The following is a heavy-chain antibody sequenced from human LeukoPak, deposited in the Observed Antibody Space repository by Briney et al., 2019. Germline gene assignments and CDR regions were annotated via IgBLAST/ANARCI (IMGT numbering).Heavy chain of an antibody. CDR3: ASPHTYSSGWYASDAFDI. J-gene: IGHJ3*02. Sequence: GASVKVSCKASGYTFTGYYMHWVRQAPGQGLEWMGWINPNSGGTNYAQKFQGRVTMTRDTSISTAYMELSRLRSDDTAVYYCASPHTYSSGWYASDAFDIWGQGTMVTVSS. CDR2: INPNSGGT. V-gene: IGHV1-2*02. D-gene: IGHD6-19*01. CDR1: GYTFTGYY.